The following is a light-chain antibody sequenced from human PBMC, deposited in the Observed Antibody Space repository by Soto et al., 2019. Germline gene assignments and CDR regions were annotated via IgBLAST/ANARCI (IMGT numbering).Light chain of an antibody. CDR3: SSYPSSSTRV. V-gene: IGLV2-14*01. J-gene: IGLJ3*02. Sequence: QSVLTQPASVSGSPGQSITISCTGTSSDVGGYNYVSWYQKHPGKAPKLMIYEVSNRPSGVSNRFSGSKSGNTASLTISGLQAEDEADYYCSSYPSSSTRVFGGGTKVTVL. CDR1: SSDVGGYNY. CDR2: EVS.